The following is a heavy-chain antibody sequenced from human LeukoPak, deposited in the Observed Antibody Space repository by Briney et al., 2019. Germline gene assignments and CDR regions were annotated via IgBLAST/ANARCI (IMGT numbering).Heavy chain of an antibody. Sequence: PGGSLRLSCAASGFTFSSYAVSWVRQAPGKGLAWVSHISTDARTITYAAFVKGRFTISRDNAKNTLYLQMNSLRAEDTALYYCVRGQATAWGLDYWGQGTLVTVSS. J-gene: IGHJ4*02. V-gene: IGHV3-74*01. CDR1: GFTFSSYA. CDR3: VRGQATAWGLDY. CDR2: ISTDARTI. D-gene: IGHD6-13*01.